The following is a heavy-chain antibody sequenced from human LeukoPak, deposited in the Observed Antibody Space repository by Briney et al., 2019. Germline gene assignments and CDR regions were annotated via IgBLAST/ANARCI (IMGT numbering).Heavy chain of an antibody. CDR2: INPSGGST. CDR1: GYTFTGYY. J-gene: IGHJ3*02. Sequence: GASVKVSCKASGYTFTGYYMHWVRQAPGQGLEWMGIINPSGGSTSYAQKFQGRVTMTRDMSTSTVYMELSSLRSEDTAVYYCAREGGVVTVEDAFDIWGQGTMVTVSS. CDR3: AREGGVVTVEDAFDI. D-gene: IGHD2-21*02. V-gene: IGHV1-46*01.